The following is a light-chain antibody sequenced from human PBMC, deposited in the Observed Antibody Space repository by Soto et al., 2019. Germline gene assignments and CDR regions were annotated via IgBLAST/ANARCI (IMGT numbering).Light chain of an antibody. V-gene: IGKV3-20*01. J-gene: IGKJ1*01. Sequence: EMVLTQSPGTLSLSPGERATLSCRASQSVSSSFLAWYQQKPGQPPRLLIYSASGRATGIPDRFSGSGSGTDFTLTISSLEPEDSAVYYCQQYGSAPRTFGQGTKVDI. CDR2: SAS. CDR1: QSVSSSF. CDR3: QQYGSAPRT.